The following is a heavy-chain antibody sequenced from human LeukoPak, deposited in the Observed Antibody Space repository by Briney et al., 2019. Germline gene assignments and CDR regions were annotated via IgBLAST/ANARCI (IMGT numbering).Heavy chain of an antibody. CDR1: GYRFTRYW. CDR3: ARQEPAAMRYYYYGMDV. CDR2: IDPSDSYT. V-gene: IGHV5-10-1*01. J-gene: IGHJ6*04. Sequence: GEALRISFKGSGYRFTRYWISWGRPRPGKGLGGRGRIDPSDSYTNYSPSFQGHVTISADKSISTAYLQWSSLKASDTAMYYCARQEPAAMRYYYYGMDVWGKGTTVTVSS. D-gene: IGHD2-2*01.